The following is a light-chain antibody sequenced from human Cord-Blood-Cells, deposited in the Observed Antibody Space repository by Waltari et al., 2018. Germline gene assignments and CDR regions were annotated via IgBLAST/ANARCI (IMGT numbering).Light chain of an antibody. CDR1: QDMSNY. Sequence: DIQMTQSPSSLSASVGDSVTITSRPNQDMSNYLAWFQQKPGKAPTSLIYAASSLQSGVPSKFSGRGSGTDFTLTISSLQPDDFATYDGQQYNSYPLTFGGGTKVEIK. J-gene: IGKJ4*01. CDR3: QQYNSYPLT. CDR2: AAS. V-gene: IGKV1-16*02.